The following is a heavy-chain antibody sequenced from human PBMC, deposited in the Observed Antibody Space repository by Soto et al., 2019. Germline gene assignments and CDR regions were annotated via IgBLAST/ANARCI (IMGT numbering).Heavy chain of an antibody. J-gene: IGHJ4*02. D-gene: IGHD2-8*02. CDR2: INAGNGGT. CDR3: GREPLVALDY. CDR1: VYTFFSYA. Sequence: XSVKVSCKASVYTFFSYAIHWVRQAPGQRLEWMGWINAGNGGTKYSQKFQGRVTITRDTSASTAYMELSSLTSEDTAVYYCGREPLVALDYWGQGTLVTVSS. V-gene: IGHV1-3*01.